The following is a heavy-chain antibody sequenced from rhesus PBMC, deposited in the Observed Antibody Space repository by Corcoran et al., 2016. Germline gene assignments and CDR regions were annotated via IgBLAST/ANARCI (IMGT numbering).Heavy chain of an antibody. CDR2: ITYSGST. CDR3: ARDGDTVTTMGYFDY. D-gene: IGHD4-23*01. V-gene: IGHV4-122*02. Sequence: QVQLQESGPGLVKPSETLSLTCAVPGGSISSGYYYRSWIRQPPGKGLEWIGYITYSGSTSYNPSLKSRVTISRDTSKNQFSLKLSSVTAADTAVYYCARDGDTVTTMGYFDYWGQGVLVTVSS. J-gene: IGHJ4*01. CDR1: GGSISSGYYY.